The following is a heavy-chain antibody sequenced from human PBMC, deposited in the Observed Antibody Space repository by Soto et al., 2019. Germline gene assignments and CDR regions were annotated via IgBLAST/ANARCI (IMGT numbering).Heavy chain of an antibody. Sequence: QVQLVQSGAEVKKPGSSVKVSCKASGGTFSSYAISWVRQAPGQGLEWMGGIIPIFGTANYAQKFQGRVTIAAEASTSTAYMELRSLRSEDTAVYYCARHVPAAGYYYGMDVWGQGATGTVSS. CDR2: IIPIFGTA. CDR1: GGTFSSYA. CDR3: ARHVPAAGYYYGMDV. V-gene: IGHV1-69*12. D-gene: IGHD2-2*01. J-gene: IGHJ6*02.